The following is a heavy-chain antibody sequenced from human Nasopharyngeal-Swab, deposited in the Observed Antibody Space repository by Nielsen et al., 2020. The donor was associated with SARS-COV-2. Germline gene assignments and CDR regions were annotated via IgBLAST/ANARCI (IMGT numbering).Heavy chain of an antibody. V-gene: IGHV4-38-2*02. CDR1: GDSISRGYY. Sequence: SETLSLTCTVSGDSISRGYYWGWSRQPPGKGLEWIGTIFHSGDANYTPSLKSRVTISVDTSKNQFSLKLTSVTAADTAVYYCAREWFGDYRFDPWGQGTLVTVSS. CDR2: IFHSGDA. J-gene: IGHJ5*02. CDR3: AREWFGDYRFDP. D-gene: IGHD3-10*01.